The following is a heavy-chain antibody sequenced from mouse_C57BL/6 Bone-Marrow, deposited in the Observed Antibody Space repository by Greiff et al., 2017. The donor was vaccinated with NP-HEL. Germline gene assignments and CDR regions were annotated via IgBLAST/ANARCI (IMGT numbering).Heavy chain of an antibody. CDR2: IDPENGDT. CDR3: TTLATYYFDY. CDR1: GFNIKDDY. Sequence: LVESGAELVRPGASVKLSCTASGFNIKDDYMHWVKQRPEQGLEWIGWIDPENGDTEYASKFQGKATITADTSSNTAYLQLSSLTSEDTAVYYCTTLATYYFDYWGQGTTLTVSS. V-gene: IGHV14-4*01. D-gene: IGHD1-1*01. J-gene: IGHJ2*01.